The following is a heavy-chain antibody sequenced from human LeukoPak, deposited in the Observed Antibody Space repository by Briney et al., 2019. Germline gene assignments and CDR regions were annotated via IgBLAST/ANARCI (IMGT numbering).Heavy chain of an antibody. J-gene: IGHJ4*02. CDR3: ARERGRQQLALGFDY. CDR2: IWYDGSNK. V-gene: IGHV3-33*01. D-gene: IGHD6-13*01. CDR1: GFTFSSYG. Sequence: GRSLRLSCAASGFTFSSYGMHWVRQAPGKGLEWVAVIWYDGSNKYYADSVKGRFTISRDNSKNTLYLQMNSLRAEDTAVYYCARERGRQQLALGFDYWGQGTLVTVSS.